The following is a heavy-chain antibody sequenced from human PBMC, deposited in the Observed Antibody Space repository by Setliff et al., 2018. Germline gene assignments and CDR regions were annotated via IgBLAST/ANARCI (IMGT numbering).Heavy chain of an antibody. CDR3: ARKGISALSGAFDM. CDR2: IYTSGST. J-gene: IGHJ3*02. Sequence: SETLSLTCTVSGGSISNYYWSWIRQPAGKGLEWIGRIYTSGSTNYNPSPKSRVTMSVDTSKNQFSLKLSSVTAADTTVYYCARKGISALSGAFDMWGQGTMVTVSS. CDR1: GGSISNYY. D-gene: IGHD1-26*01. V-gene: IGHV4-4*07.